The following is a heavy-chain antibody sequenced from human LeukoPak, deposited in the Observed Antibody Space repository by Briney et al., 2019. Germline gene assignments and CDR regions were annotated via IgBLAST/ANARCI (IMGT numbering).Heavy chain of an antibody. J-gene: IGHJ4*02. CDR1: GFTFSSYA. V-gene: IGHV3-23*01. D-gene: IGHD4-23*01. Sequence: GGSLRLSCAASGFTFSSYAMSWVRQAPGKGLEWVSAISGSGGSTYYADSVKGRFTISRDNSKNTLYLQMNSLRAEDTAVYYCATGTEETTVVTPCYWGQGTLVTVSS. CDR3: ATGTEETTVVTPCY. CDR2: ISGSGGST.